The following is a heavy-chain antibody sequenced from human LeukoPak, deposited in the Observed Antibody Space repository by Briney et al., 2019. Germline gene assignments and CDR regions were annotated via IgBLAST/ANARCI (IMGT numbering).Heavy chain of an antibody. CDR2: ISGSGGST. V-gene: IGHV3-23*01. D-gene: IGHD6-19*01. Sequence: GGSLRLSCAASGFTLSSYAMSRVRQAPGKGLEWVSAISGSGGSTYYADSVKGRFTISRDNSKNTLYLQMNSLRAEDTAVYYCAKGQGYSSGWYCFDYWGQGTLATVSS. CDR1: GFTLSSYA. J-gene: IGHJ4*02. CDR3: AKGQGYSSGWYCFDY.